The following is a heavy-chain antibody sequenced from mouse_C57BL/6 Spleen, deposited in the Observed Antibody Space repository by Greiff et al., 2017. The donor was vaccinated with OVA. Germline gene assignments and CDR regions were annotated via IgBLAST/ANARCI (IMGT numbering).Heavy chain of an antibody. CDR3: TRDRDYGNYGGVYAMDY. Sequence: EVHLVESGEGLVKPGGSLKLSCAASGFTFSSYAMSWVRQTPEKRLEWVAYISSGGDYIYYADTVKGRFTISRDNARNTLYLQMSSLKSEDTAMYYCTRDRDYGNYGGVYAMDYWGQGTSVTVSS. J-gene: IGHJ4*01. CDR2: ISSGGDYI. CDR1: GFTFSSYA. D-gene: IGHD2-1*01. V-gene: IGHV5-9-1*02.